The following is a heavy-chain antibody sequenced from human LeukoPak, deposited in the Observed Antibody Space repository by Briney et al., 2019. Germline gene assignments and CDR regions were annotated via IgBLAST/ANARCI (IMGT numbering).Heavy chain of an antibody. V-gene: IGHV1-8*03. Sequence: ASVKVSCKASGYTFTSHDINWVRQATGQGLEWMGWMNPNSGNTGYAQKFQGRATITRNTSISTAYMELSSLRSEDTAVYYCARASEDYYDSSGYLDPDAFDIWGQGTMVTVSS. D-gene: IGHD3-22*01. CDR3: ARASEDYYDSSGYLDPDAFDI. J-gene: IGHJ3*02. CDR2: MNPNSGNT. CDR1: GYTFTSHD.